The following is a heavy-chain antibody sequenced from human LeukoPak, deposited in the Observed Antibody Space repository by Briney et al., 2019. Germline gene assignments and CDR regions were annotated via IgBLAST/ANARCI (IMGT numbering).Heavy chain of an antibody. Sequence: SETLSLTCTVSGDSVSIYYWSWIRQPPGKGLEWIGYIYYRGNTNYNPSLKSRVTMAVDTSKNQFSLKVSSVTAADAAVYYCASAGNNWSFDYWGQGTLVTVSS. CDR2: IYYRGNT. V-gene: IGHV4-59*02. D-gene: IGHD1-1*01. CDR3: ASAGNNWSFDY. CDR1: GDSVSIYY. J-gene: IGHJ4*02.